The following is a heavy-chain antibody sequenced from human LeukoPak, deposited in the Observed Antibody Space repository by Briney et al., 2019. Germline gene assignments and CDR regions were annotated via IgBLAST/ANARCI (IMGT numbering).Heavy chain of an antibody. CDR3: ARLPAAGLSPRYGMDV. CDR2: INHSGST. V-gene: IGHV4-34*01. CDR1: GGSFSGYY. D-gene: IGHD6-13*01. Sequence: SETLSLTCAVYGGSFSGYYWSWIRQPPGKGLEWIGEINHSGSTNYNPSLKSRVTISVDTSKNQFSLKLSSVTAADTAVYYCARLPAAGLSPRYGMDVWGKGTTVTVSS. J-gene: IGHJ6*04.